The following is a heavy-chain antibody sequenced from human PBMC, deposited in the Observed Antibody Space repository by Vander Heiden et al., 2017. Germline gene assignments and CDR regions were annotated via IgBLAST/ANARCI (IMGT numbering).Heavy chain of an antibody. CDR1: GYILTELS. J-gene: IGHJ4*02. CDR2: FDPDDGET. D-gene: IGHD3-22*01. Sequence: VQLVQFGAEVRKPGASVQVSCRVSGYILTELSMHWVRQAPGKGLEWMGGFDPDDGETIYAQNLQGRVTTTEDTSTNTAYMELSSLRSEDTAVYYCATLPYFYDSSTYGSFDFWGQGTLVTVSS. CDR3: ATLPYFYDSSTYGSFDF. V-gene: IGHV1-24*01.